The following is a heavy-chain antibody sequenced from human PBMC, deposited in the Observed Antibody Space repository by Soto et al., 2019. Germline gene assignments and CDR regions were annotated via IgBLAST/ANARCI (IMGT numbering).Heavy chain of an antibody. D-gene: IGHD6-19*01. Sequence: LSLTCNMSGDSYSISTYSWSWIRQPPGKALQWIGFIYQSGVTSYNPSLASRVSISLDRSNNQCSLKLKSVTAADTAVYYCAGMPYTSGLRFDPWGPGTLVTVS. J-gene: IGHJ5*02. CDR2: IYQSGVT. CDR1: GDSYSISTYS. V-gene: IGHV4-30-2*01. CDR3: AGMPYTSGLRFDP.